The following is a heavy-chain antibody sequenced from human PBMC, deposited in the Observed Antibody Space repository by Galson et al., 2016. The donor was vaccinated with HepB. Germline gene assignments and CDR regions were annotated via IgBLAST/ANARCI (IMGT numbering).Heavy chain of an antibody. Sequence: SLRLSCAASGFTVSSNYMSWVRQAPGKGLEGVSVIYGGGTTFYGDSVKGRFTISRDTSKNTLYLQMNSLRAEDTAVYYCATAPTLGYWGQGTLVTVSS. V-gene: IGHV3-53*01. D-gene: IGHD3-16*01. CDR3: ATAPTLGY. J-gene: IGHJ4*02. CDR2: IYGGGTT. CDR1: GFTVSSNY.